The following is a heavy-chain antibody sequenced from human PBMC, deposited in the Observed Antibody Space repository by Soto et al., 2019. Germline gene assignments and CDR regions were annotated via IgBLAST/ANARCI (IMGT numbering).Heavy chain of an antibody. CDR2: IYYSGTT. V-gene: IGHV4-30-4*01. D-gene: IGHD3-22*01. CDR1: VASVSSSDCY. CDR3: ARGCTARWFYYAMDV. Sequence: SETLSLTCTVSVASVSSSDCYWSWIRQPPGKGLEWIGNIYYSGTTYYNTSLKSRVTLSIDTSKNQFSLTLSSVTAADTAVYYCARGCTARWFYYAMDVWGQGTTVTVSS. J-gene: IGHJ6*02.